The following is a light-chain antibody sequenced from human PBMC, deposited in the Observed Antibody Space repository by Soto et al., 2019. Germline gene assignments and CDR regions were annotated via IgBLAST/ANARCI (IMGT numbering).Light chain of an antibody. J-gene: IGKJ2*01. V-gene: IGKV1-39*01. CDR2: SAS. CDR1: QSVTNY. CDR3: QQSYDTRMYT. Sequence: DIQMTQSPSSLSASVGDRVTITCRASQSVTNYLNWYQQKPGKAPILLIYSASTLQSGVPSRFSGSGSGTDFTLTISTLQPEDFATYFCQQSYDTRMYTFGQGPKLEI.